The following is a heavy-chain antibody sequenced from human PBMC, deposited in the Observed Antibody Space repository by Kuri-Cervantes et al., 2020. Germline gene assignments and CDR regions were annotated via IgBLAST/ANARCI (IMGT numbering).Heavy chain of an antibody. V-gene: IGHV5-51*01. CDR2: IYPGDSDT. CDR3: ARGVNFYGSGRDYLDP. J-gene: IGHJ5*02. D-gene: IGHD3-10*01. Sequence: GGSLRLSCKGSGYSFTSYWIGWVRQMPGKGLEWMGIIYPGDSDTRYSPSFQGQVTISADKSISTAYLQWSSLKASDTAMYYCARGVNFYGSGRDYLDPWGQGTLVTVSS. CDR1: GYSFTSYW.